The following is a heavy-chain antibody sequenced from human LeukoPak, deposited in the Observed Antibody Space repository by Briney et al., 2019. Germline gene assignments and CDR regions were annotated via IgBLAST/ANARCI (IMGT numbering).Heavy chain of an antibody. Sequence: PGRSLRISCAASGFTFDDYAMHWVREAPGKGLEWVSGISWNSGSIGYADSVKGRFTISRDNAKNSLYLQMNSLRAEDTALYYCAKVGYVWASLGAFDIWGQGTMVTVSS. CDR3: AKVGYVWASLGAFDI. D-gene: IGHD3-16*01. V-gene: IGHV3-9*01. CDR2: ISWNSGSI. CDR1: GFTFDDYA. J-gene: IGHJ3*02.